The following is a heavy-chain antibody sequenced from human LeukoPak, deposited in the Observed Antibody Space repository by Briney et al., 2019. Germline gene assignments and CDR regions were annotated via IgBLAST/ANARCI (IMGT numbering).Heavy chain of an antibody. CDR1: GYPFTDCY. Sequence: ASVNVSCTASGYPFTDCYMHWGRQAPGQGLEWMGWINLNSGGTNYAQKFQGRVTMTRDTSISTAYMELSSLRSDDTAVYSCTRGRPSPGDYWGQGTLVTVSS. CDR3: TRGRPSPGDY. J-gene: IGHJ4*02. D-gene: IGHD6-6*01. CDR2: INLNSGGT. V-gene: IGHV1-2*02.